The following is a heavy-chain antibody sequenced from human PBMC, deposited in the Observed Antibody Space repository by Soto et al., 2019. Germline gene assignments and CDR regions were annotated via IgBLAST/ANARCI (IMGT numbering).Heavy chain of an antibody. V-gene: IGHV3-23*01. CDR1: GFTFSSYA. CDR2: ISGSGGST. J-gene: IGHJ2*01. CDR3: ANRDPVEAVAGDNWYFDL. D-gene: IGHD6-19*01. Sequence: EVQLLESGGGLVQPGGSLRLSCAASGFTFSSYAMSWVRQAPGKGLEWVSAISGSGGSTYYADSVKGRFTISRDNSKNTLYLQMNSLRAEDTAVYYCANRDPVEAVAGDNWYFDLWGRGTLVTVSS.